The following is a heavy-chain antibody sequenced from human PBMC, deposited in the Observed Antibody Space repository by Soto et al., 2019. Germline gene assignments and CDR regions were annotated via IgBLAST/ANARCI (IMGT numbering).Heavy chain of an antibody. D-gene: IGHD6-13*01. CDR3: ARDPRSSWYYYYYGMDV. Sequence: GGSLRLSCAASGFTFSSYEMNWVRQAPGKGLEWVSYISSSGSTIYYADSVKGRFTISRDNAKNSLYLQMNSLRAEDTAVYYCARDPRSSWYYYYYGMDVWGQGTTVTVSS. CDR1: GFTFSSYE. V-gene: IGHV3-48*03. CDR2: ISSSGSTI. J-gene: IGHJ6*02.